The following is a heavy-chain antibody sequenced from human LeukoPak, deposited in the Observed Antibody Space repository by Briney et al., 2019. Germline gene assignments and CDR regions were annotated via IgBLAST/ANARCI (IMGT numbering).Heavy chain of an antibody. CDR3: ARDRVFCSGGSCYYYYYYYMDV. J-gene: IGHJ6*03. V-gene: IGHV4-61*02. CDR1: GGSISSGSYY. CDR2: IYTSGST. D-gene: IGHD2-15*01. Sequence: SEALSLTCTVSGGSISSGSYYWSWIRQPAGKGLEWIGRIYTSGSTNYNPSLKSRVTISVDTSKNQFSLKLSSVTAADTAVYYCARDRVFCSGGSCYYYYYYYMDVWGKGTTVTISS.